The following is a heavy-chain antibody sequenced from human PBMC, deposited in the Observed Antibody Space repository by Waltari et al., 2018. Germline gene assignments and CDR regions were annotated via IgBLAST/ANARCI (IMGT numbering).Heavy chain of an antibody. CDR3: ARGRYCSGGSCYPGRYYYMDV. D-gene: IGHD2-15*01. V-gene: IGHV1-8*01. Sequence: QVQLVQSGAEVKKPGASVKVSCKASGYTFTSYDINWVRQATGQGLEWMGWMNTTSGNTGYTEQFQGRVNMTRNTSKSTAYMELSSLRSEDTAVYYCARGRYCSGGSCYPGRYYYMDVWGKGTTVTVSS. CDR2: MNTTSGNT. CDR1: GYTFTSYD. J-gene: IGHJ6*03.